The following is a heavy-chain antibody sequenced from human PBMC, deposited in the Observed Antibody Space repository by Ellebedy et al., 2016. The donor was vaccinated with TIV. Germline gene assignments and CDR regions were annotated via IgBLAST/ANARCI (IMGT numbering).Heavy chain of an antibody. CDR2: ISYAGSEM. D-gene: IGHD2-15*01. CDR1: GLNFKIYA. J-gene: IGHJ4*02. V-gene: IGHV3-30*14. CDR3: ASGLRSLEDEGLFNY. Sequence: GGSLRLSCVASGLNFKIYAMHWVRQAPGKGLEWVAFISYAGSEMSLAESVRGRFTISRDNSRNTVDLQMNDLRDEDTALYFCASGLRSLEDEGLFNYWGQGTLVTV.